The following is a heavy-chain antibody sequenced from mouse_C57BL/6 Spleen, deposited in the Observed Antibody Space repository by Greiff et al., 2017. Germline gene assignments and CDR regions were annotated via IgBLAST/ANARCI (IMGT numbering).Heavy chain of an antibody. J-gene: IGHJ2*01. Sequence: EVKLVESEGGLVQPGSSMKLSCTASGFTFSDYYMAWVRQVPEKGLEWVANINYDGGSTYYLDSLKSRFIISRDNAKNILYLQMSSLKSEDTATYYCARRGNYGLFDYWGQGTTLTVSS. CDR1: GFTFSDYY. CDR2: INYDGGST. CDR3: ARRGNYGLFDY. D-gene: IGHD1-1*02. V-gene: IGHV5-16*01.